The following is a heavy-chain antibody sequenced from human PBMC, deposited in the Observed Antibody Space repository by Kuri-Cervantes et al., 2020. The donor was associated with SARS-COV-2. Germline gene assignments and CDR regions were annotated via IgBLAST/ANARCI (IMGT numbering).Heavy chain of an antibody. CDR2: ISYDGSNK. CDR3: AKDLLLYYNYYYGMDV. Sequence: GGSLRPSCAASGFTFSSYSMHWVRQAPGKGLEWVAVISYDGSNKYYADSVKGRFTISRDNSKNTLYLQMNSLRAEDTAVYYCAKDLLLYYNYYYGMDVWGQGTTVTVS. J-gene: IGHJ6*02. CDR1: GFTFSSYS. D-gene: IGHD3-3*01. V-gene: IGHV3-30*18.